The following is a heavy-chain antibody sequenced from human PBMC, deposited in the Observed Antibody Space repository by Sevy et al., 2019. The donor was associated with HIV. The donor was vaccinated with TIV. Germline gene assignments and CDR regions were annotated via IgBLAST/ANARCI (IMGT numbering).Heavy chain of an antibody. CDR2: ISSNGGST. CDR1: GFTFNTYT. Sequence: GGSLRLSCAASGFTFNTYTMNWVRQAPGKGLEYVSAISSNGGSTYYADSVKGRFTISRDNSKNTLYLQMGSLRAEDMAVYYCARSYNWNYGAAFDIWGQGTMVTVSS. CDR3: ARSYNWNYGAAFDI. D-gene: IGHD1-7*01. J-gene: IGHJ3*02. V-gene: IGHV3-64*02.